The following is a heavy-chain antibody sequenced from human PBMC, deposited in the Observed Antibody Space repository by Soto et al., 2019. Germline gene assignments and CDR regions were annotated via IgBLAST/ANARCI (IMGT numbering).Heavy chain of an antibody. Sequence: GGSLRLSCAASGFTFSSYGMHWVRQAPGKGLEWVAVISYDGSNKYYADSVKGRFTISRDNSKNTLYLQRNSLRAEDTAVYYCAKDPDPVMATITPFYFDYWGHGTLVTVSS. D-gene: IGHD5-12*01. V-gene: IGHV3-30*18. CDR1: GFTFSSYG. CDR3: AKDPDPVMATITPFYFDY. CDR2: ISYDGSNK. J-gene: IGHJ4*01.